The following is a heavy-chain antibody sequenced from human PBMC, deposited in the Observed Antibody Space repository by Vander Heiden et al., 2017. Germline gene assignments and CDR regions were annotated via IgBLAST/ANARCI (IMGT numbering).Heavy chain of an antibody. CDR3: MGGVWGQVLDY. D-gene: IGHD1-26*01. CDR2: VGGGGDGTT. CDR1: GFTLGSCG. Sequence: EVQLSESVGNLEQPVGSLRPSCAPSGFTLGSCGTTWIRQTPGKGREWFSGVGGGGDGTTYYADYVRGRFTVSRDSCKNTLYLQMNSLVDEDTAVDFCMGGVWGQVLDYWGEGSLVTVSS. J-gene: IGHJ4*02. V-gene: IGHV3-23*01.